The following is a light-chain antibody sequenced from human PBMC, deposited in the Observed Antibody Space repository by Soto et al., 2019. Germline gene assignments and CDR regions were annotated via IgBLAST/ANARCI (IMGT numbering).Light chain of an antibody. CDR3: QQLTNFRFT. V-gene: IGKV1-9*01. CDR1: QGINKF. J-gene: IGKJ2*01. CDR2: GAS. Sequence: IQLTQSPSSLSASVGDRVTITCRASQGINKFLAWYQQRPGKAPQLLVYGASTLQSGVPSRFSGSGSGTDFTLTLSSLQFEDFATYYCQQLTNFRFTVGEGTKLDIK.